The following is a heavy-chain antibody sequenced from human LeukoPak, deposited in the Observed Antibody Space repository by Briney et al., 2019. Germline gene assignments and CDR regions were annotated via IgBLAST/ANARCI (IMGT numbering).Heavy chain of an antibody. V-gene: IGHV3-48*03. CDR1: GFTFSSYE. CDR2: ISSSGSTR. J-gene: IGHJ6*03. Sequence: PGGSLRLSCAASGFTFSSYEMNWVRQAPAKGLQWVSYISSSGSTRYYAESVKGRFTISRDNTRNSLYLQMNSLRAEDTALYYCARMNTVLVNGLNSYYYMDVWGKGTAVTISS. D-gene: IGHD5-18*01. CDR3: ARMNTVLVNGLNSYYYMDV.